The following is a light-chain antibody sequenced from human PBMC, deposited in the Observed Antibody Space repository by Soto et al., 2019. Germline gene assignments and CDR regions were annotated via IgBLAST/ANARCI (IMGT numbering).Light chain of an antibody. Sequence: DIQMTQSPSSVSASVGDRVTITCRASQAIDSWLAWYQQKPGEAPKLLIFTGSLLHSGVPPRFSGSGSGTDFTLTISRLEPEDFAVYYCQRYGTSLTWTFGQGTKVEIK. CDR3: QRYGTSLTWT. CDR1: QAIDSW. J-gene: IGKJ1*01. V-gene: IGKV1-12*01. CDR2: TGS.